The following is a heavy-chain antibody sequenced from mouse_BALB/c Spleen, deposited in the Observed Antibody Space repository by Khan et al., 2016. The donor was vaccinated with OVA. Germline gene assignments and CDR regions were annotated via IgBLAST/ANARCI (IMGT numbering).Heavy chain of an antibody. J-gene: IGHJ3*01. V-gene: IGHV1S22*01. Sequence: LQQPGSELVRPGASVKLSCKASGYTFTSYWMHWVKQRHGQGLEWIGNIYPGRGSTNYDEMFKSKGTLTVDTSSSTAYMHLSSMTSEDSAVYYCTRGGYYGKSLFAYWGQGTLVTVSA. CDR1: GYTFTSYW. CDR2: IYPGRGST. CDR3: TRGGYYGKSLFAY. D-gene: IGHD2-1*01.